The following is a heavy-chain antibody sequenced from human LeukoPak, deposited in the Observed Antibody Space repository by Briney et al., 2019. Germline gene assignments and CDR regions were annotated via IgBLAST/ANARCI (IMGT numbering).Heavy chain of an antibody. V-gene: IGHV3-30-3*01. CDR2: ISYNGTNE. J-gene: IGHJ4*02. Sequence: QPGRSLRLSCAASEFTFSIYAIHWVRQAPGKGLEWVAGISYNGTNEYYPDSLKGRFTISRDNCKNTLYLQMNSLRAEDTALYYCARDRGGSGWYYFDYWGQGTLVTVSS. CDR3: ARDRGGSGWYYFDY. CDR1: EFTFSIYA. D-gene: IGHD6-19*01.